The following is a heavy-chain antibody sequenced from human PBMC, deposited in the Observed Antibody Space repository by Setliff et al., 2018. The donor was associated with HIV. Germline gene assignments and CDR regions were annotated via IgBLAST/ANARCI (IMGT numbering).Heavy chain of an antibody. J-gene: IGHJ1*01. CDR3: VRGVTRDISGYYRDEYFQH. Sequence: GASVKVSCKASGYRFNTYGISWVRQAPGQGLEWMGWISPYNGDTRSAQSLQGRVTLTTDTSTNTAYMEMRTLRSDDTAVYYCVRGVTRDISGYYRDEYFQHWGQGTPVT. CDR1: GYRFNTYG. CDR2: ISPYNGDT. V-gene: IGHV1-18*01. D-gene: IGHD3-22*01.